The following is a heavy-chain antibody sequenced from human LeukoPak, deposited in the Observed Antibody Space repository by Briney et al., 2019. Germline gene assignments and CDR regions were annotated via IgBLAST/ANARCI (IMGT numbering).Heavy chain of an antibody. V-gene: IGHV3-23*01. Sequence: GGSLRLSCAASGFTFSSYAMSWVRQAPGKGLEWVSTVSGSAATTYYADSVKGRFTISRDNSKNTLYLQMNSLRAEDTAVYYCVRGWDYWGQGTLVTVSS. CDR3: VRGWDY. D-gene: IGHD2-15*01. J-gene: IGHJ4*02. CDR2: VSGSAATT. CDR1: GFTFSSYA.